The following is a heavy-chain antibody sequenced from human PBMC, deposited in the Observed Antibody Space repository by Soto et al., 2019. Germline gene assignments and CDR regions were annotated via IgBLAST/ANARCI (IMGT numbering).Heavy chain of an antibody. Sequence: QLQLQESGPGLVKPSETLSLTCTVSGGSISTSSYHWCWIRQPAGKGLEWIGGSHYIGSTYYNPSLMSRVTIPVATAKNPFSLKLNSVPAADTAVYYCAKLSTSSGSQRPNWVDHWGQGTLVTVSS. D-gene: IGHD3-10*01. CDR1: GGSISTSSYH. J-gene: IGHJ5*02. V-gene: IGHV4-39*01. CDR3: AKLSTSSGSQRPNWVDH. CDR2: SHYIGST.